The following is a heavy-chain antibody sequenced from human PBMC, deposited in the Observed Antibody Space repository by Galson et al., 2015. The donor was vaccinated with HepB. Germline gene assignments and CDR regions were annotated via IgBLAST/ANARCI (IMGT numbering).Heavy chain of an antibody. J-gene: IGHJ4*02. D-gene: IGHD6-19*01. Sequence: SVRVSCKASGYTFTSYVISWVRHAPGQGLEWMGLISAYNGNTNYAQKLQGRVTMTTDTSTSTAYMELRSLRSDDTAVYYCARGPGEQWLVQTPDYWGQGTLVTVSS. CDR3: ARGPGEQWLVQTPDY. CDR1: GYTFTSYV. CDR2: ISAYNGNT. V-gene: IGHV1-18*01.